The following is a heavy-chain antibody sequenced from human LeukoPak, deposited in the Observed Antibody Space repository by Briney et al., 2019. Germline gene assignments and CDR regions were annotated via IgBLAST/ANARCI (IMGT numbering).Heavy chain of an antibody. CDR3: AREPYGSGSSYYFDY. J-gene: IGHJ4*02. V-gene: IGHV3-30*04. CDR2: ISYEGSNK. CDR1: GLTFSSYA. Sequence: PGGSLSLSCAASGLTFSSYAMHWVRQAPGKGLEWVAVISYEGSNKYYADSVKGRFTISRDNSKNTLYLQMNSLRAEDTAVYYCAREPYGSGSSYYFDYWGQGTLVTVSS. D-gene: IGHD3-10*01.